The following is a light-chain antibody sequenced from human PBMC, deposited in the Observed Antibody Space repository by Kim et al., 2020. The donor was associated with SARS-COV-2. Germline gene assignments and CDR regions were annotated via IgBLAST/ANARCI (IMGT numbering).Light chain of an antibody. V-gene: IGLV2-14*03. CDR1: SSDVGGYNY. Sequence: QFVLTQPASVSGSPGQSITISCTGTSSDVGGYNYVSWYQQHPGKAPKLMIYDVGQRPSGISNRFSGSKSGNTASLTISGLQAEDEGDYYCTSYTGNNTRVFGTGTKVTVL. CDR3: TSYTGNNTRV. CDR2: DVG. J-gene: IGLJ1*01.